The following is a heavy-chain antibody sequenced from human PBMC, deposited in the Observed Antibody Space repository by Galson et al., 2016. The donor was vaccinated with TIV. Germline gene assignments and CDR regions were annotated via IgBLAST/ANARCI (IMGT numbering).Heavy chain of an antibody. V-gene: IGHV3-15*05. CDR2: IKNRDYGGTT. Sequence: SLRLSCAASGFSFKNAWMSWVRQAPGKGLDWVGRIKNRDYGGTTDYAEPVKGRFTISRDDAKDGLFLQMDSLKTVDTAIYYCTAGLHNSGGMDHWGQGTLVTVSS. J-gene: IGHJ4*02. CDR3: TAGLHNSGGMDH. D-gene: IGHD7-27*01. CDR1: GFSFKNAW.